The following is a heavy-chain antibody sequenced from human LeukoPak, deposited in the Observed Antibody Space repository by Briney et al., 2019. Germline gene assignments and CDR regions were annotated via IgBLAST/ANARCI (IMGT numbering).Heavy chain of an antibody. Sequence: SVKVSCKASGGTFSSYAISWVRQAPGQGLEWMGGIIPIFGTANYAQKFQGRVTITADESTSTAYMELSSLRSEDTAVYYCARADIVVVPAASKGNYYYYGMDVWGQGTTVTVSS. CDR1: GGTFSSYA. CDR3: ARADIVVVPAASKGNYYYYGMDV. CDR2: IIPIFGTA. D-gene: IGHD2-2*01. J-gene: IGHJ6*02. V-gene: IGHV1-69*13.